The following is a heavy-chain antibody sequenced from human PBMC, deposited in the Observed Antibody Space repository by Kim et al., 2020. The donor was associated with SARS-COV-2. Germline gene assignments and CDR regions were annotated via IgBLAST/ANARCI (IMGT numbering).Heavy chain of an antibody. J-gene: IGHJ4*02. CDR3: ARVHGVNPSRKRMTTRNLGEFDY. CDR2: INHSGST. Sequence: SETLSLTCAVYGGSFSGYYWSWIRQPPGKGLEWIGEINHSGSTNYNPSLKSRVTISVDTSKNQFSLKLSSVTAADTAVYYCARVHGVNPSRKRMTTRNLGEFDYWGQGTLVTVSS. D-gene: IGHD4-17*01. V-gene: IGHV4-34*01. CDR1: GGSFSGYY.